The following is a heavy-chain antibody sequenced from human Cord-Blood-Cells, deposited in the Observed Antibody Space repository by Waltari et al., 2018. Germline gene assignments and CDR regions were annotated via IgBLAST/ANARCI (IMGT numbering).Heavy chain of an antibody. CDR1: GFTFDDYA. J-gene: IGHJ6*03. CDR3: AKSGDQEYPSWYYYMDV. CDR2: ISWDGGST. D-gene: IGHD6-6*01. Sequence: EVQLVESGGVVVQPGGSLRLSCAASGFTFDDYAMHWVRQAPGKGLEWVSIISWDGGSTDYADSVKGRFTISRDNSKNSLYLQMNSLRAEDTALYYCAKSGDQEYPSWYYYMDVWGKGTTVTVSS. V-gene: IGHV3-43D*04.